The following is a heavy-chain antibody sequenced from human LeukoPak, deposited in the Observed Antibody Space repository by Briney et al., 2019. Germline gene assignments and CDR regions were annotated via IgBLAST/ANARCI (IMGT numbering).Heavy chain of an antibody. CDR1: GFTFSSYA. D-gene: IGHD3-9*01. V-gene: IGHV3-30*01. Sequence: GGSLRLSCAASGFTFSSYAMHWVRQAPGKGLEWVAVISYDGSNKYYADSVKGRFTISRDNSKNTLYLQMNSLRAEDTAVYYCARAADFDWLPNWFDPWGQGTLVTVSS. J-gene: IGHJ5*02. CDR3: ARAADFDWLPNWFDP. CDR2: ISYDGSNK.